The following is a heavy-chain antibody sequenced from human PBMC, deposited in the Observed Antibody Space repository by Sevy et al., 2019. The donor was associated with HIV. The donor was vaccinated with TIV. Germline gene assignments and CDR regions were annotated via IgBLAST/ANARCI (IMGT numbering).Heavy chain of an antibody. CDR2: INHTGST. Sequence: SETLSLTCAVYGGSFSGYYWNWIRQPPGKGLEWIGEINHTGSTNYNPSLKSRVTISVDTSKPQVSLKRSSVTAADTAIYYCARAPPIVVVPGAPSWFDPWGQGTLVTVSS. J-gene: IGHJ5*02. D-gene: IGHD2-2*01. V-gene: IGHV4-34*01. CDR1: GGSFSGYY. CDR3: ARAPPIVVVPGAPSWFDP.